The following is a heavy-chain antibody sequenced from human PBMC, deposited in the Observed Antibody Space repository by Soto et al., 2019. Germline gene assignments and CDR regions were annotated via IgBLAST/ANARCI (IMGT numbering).Heavy chain of an antibody. J-gene: IGHJ4*02. Sequence: GASVKVSCKASGGTFSSYAISWVRQAPGQGLEWMGGIIPIFGTANYAQKFQGRVTITADESTSTAYMELSSLRSEDTAVYYCARRGSRGSSWYGPFFDYWGQGTLVTVSS. CDR3: ARRGSRGSSWYGPFFDY. CDR1: GGTFSSYA. D-gene: IGHD6-13*01. CDR2: IIPIFGTA. V-gene: IGHV1-69*13.